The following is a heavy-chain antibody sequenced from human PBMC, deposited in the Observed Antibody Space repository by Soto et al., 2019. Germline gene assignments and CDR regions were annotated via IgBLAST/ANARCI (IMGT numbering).Heavy chain of an antibody. Sequence: GGSLRLSCAASGFTFSGSAMHWVRQASGKGLEWVGRIRSKANSYATAYAASVKGRFTISRDDSKNTAYLQMNSLKTEDTAVYYCTRLKYSSSSAWFDPWGQGTLVTVSS. CDR2: IRSKANSYAT. V-gene: IGHV3-73*01. CDR1: GFTFSGSA. CDR3: TRLKYSSSSAWFDP. D-gene: IGHD6-6*01. J-gene: IGHJ5*02.